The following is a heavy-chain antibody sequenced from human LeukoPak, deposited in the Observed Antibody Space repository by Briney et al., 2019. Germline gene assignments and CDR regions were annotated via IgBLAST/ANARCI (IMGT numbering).Heavy chain of an antibody. CDR3: ARGRNIEMTTMSGGSDY. J-gene: IGHJ4*02. V-gene: IGHV1-2*02. D-gene: IGHD5-24*01. Sequence: ASVKVSCKASGYTFTSHGISWVRQAPGQGLEWMGWLNPNSGDTNYAQKFQGRVSMTRDTSISTAYMDLSDLRSDDTAVYYCARGRNIEMTTMSGGSDYWGQGTLVTVSS. CDR1: GYTFTSHG. CDR2: LNPNSGDT.